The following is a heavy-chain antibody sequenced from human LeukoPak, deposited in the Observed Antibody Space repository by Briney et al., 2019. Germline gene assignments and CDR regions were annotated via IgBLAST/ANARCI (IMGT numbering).Heavy chain of an antibody. CDR1: GITFSSYW. D-gene: IGHD2-15*01. Sequence: GGSLRLSCAASGITFSSYWMQWVRQDPGKGLVWVSRIKNDGSSTGHADSVKGRFTISRDNAKNTLYLQMNSLGAEDTAVYYCARERGAAIDYWGQGALVTVSS. CDR2: IKNDGSST. CDR3: ARERGAAIDY. V-gene: IGHV3-74*01. J-gene: IGHJ4*02.